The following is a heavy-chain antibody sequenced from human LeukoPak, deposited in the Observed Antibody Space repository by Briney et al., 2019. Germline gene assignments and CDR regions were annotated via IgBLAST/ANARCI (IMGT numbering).Heavy chain of an antibody. D-gene: IGHD2-8*01. CDR3: ARGLGYCTSITCLLPFDY. J-gene: IGHJ4*02. CDR2: IYSGGST. V-gene: IGHV3-53*01. Sequence: QAGGSLRLSCAASGFTVSTYYMTWVRQAPGKGLECVSVIYSGGSTYYADSVKGRFTVSRDNSKNTLYLQMNSLRAEDTAMYYCARGLGYCTSITCLLPFDYWGQGTLVTVSS. CDR1: GFTVSTYY.